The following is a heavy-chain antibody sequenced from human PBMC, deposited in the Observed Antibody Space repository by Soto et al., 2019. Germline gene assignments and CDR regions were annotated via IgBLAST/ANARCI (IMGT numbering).Heavy chain of an antibody. D-gene: IGHD7-27*01. CDR3: ARGTNGGYFDY. J-gene: IGHJ4*02. Sequence: EVQLVESGGGLVQPGGSLRLSCAASGFTVSSNYMNWVRQAPGKGLEWVSVIYSGGSTYYADSVKGRFTISRHNSKNTLYLQMNSLRAEDTAVYYCARGTNGGYFDYWGQGNLVTVSS. CDR2: IYSGGST. V-gene: IGHV3-53*04. CDR1: GFTVSSNY.